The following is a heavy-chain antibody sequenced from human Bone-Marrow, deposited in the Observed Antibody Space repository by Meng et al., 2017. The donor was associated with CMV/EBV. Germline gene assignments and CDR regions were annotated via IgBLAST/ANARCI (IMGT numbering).Heavy chain of an antibody. Sequence: ASVKVSCKASGYTFTGYYMHWVRQAPGQGLEWMGWINPNSGGTNYAQKFQGRVTMTRDTSISTAYMELSRLRSDDTAVDYCAELGYCSSTSCRTEALDAFDIWGQGTMVTVSS. V-gene: IGHV1-2*02. D-gene: IGHD2-2*01. CDR2: INPNSGGT. CDR1: GYTFTGYY. J-gene: IGHJ3*02. CDR3: AELGYCSSTSCRTEALDAFDI.